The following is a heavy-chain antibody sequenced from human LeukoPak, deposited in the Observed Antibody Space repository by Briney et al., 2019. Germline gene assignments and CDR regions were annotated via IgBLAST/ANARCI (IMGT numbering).Heavy chain of an antibody. CDR1: GGSFSGYY. CDR2: INHSGST. D-gene: IGHD3-16*01. CDR3: ARGAEGAASRYFDY. J-gene: IGHJ4*02. Sequence: SGTLSLTCAVYGGSFSGYYWSWIRQPPGKGLEWIGEINHSGSTNYNPSLKSRVTISVDTSKNQFSLKLSSVTAADTAVYYCARGAEGAASRYFDYWGQGTLVTVSS. V-gene: IGHV4-34*01.